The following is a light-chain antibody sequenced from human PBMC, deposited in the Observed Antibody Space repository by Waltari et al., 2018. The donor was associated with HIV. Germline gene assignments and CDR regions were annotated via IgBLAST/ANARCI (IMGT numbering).Light chain of an antibody. CDR2: RDN. CDR1: SIGSK. J-gene: IGLJ2*01. Sequence: SYELAQPLSVSVALGQTARITCGGHSIGSKVHWYQQRPGQAPVLVIYRDNNRPSGIPERFSGSSSGNTATLTISRAQAGDESDYYCQIWDSSTVVFGGGTKLTVL. V-gene: IGLV3-9*01. CDR3: QIWDSSTVV.